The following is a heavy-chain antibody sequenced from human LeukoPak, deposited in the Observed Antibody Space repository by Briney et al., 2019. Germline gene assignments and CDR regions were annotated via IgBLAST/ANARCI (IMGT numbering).Heavy chain of an antibody. Sequence: SVKVSCKASGGTFSSYAISWVRQAPGQGLEWMGRIIPILGIANYAQKFQGRVTITADKSTSTAYMELSSLRSEDTAVYYCARIHMVTITQDYWGQGTLVTVSS. CDR3: ARIHMVTITQDY. CDR1: GGTFSSYA. J-gene: IGHJ4*02. V-gene: IGHV1-69*04. D-gene: IGHD5-24*01. CDR2: IIPILGIA.